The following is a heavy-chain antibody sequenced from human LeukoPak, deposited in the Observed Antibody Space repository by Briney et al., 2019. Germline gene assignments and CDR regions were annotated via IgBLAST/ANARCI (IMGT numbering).Heavy chain of an antibody. CDR3: AKVGSGYYDSSGYYSY. J-gene: IGHJ4*02. D-gene: IGHD3-22*01. V-gene: IGHV3-30*18. CDR1: RFTFSSYG. Sequence: GGSLRLSCAASRFTFSSYGMHWVRQAPGKGLEWVAVISYDGSNKYYADSVKGRFTISRDNSKNTLYLQMNSLRAEDTAVYYCAKVGSGYYDSSGYYSYWGQGTLVTVSS. CDR2: ISYDGSNK.